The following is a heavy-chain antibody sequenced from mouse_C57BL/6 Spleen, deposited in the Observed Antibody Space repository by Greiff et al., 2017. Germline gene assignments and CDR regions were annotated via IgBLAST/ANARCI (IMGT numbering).Heavy chain of an antibody. CDR1: GYTFTSYW. V-gene: IGHV1-7*01. J-gene: IGHJ3*01. CDR2: INPSSGYT. CDR3: ARQGSNYDAWFAY. Sequence: QVQLKESGAELAKPGASVKLSCKASGYTFTSYWMHWVKQRPGQGLEWIGYINPSSGYTKYNQKFKDKATLTADKSPSTAYMRLSSLTYEDSAVYYWARQGSNYDAWFAYWGQGTLVTVSA. D-gene: IGHD2-5*01.